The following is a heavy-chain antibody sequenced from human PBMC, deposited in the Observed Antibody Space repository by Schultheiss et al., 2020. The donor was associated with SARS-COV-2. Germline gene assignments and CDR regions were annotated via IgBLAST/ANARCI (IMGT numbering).Heavy chain of an antibody. J-gene: IGHJ6*02. V-gene: IGHV3-33*01. Sequence: GGSLRLSCAASGFTFSSYGMHWVRQAPGKGLEWVAVIWYDGSNKYYADSVKGRFTISRDNAKNTLYLQMNSLRAEDTAVYYCARSRERDDYNPYYYYGMDVWGQGTTVTVSS. CDR2: IWYDGSNK. D-gene: IGHD5-24*01. CDR1: GFTFSSYG. CDR3: ARSRERDDYNPYYYYGMDV.